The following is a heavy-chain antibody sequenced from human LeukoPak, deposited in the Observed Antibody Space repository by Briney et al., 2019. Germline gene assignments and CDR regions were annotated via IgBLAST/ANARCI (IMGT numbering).Heavy chain of an antibody. CDR1: GFTFSNYS. CDR3: AKIAAAGRGPGDY. J-gene: IGHJ4*02. CDR2: ISISSSTI. Sequence: PGGSLRLSCAASGFTFSNYSMNWVRQAPGKGLEWVSYISISSSTIYYADSVQGRFTISRDNANNSLFLQMNSLRAEDTAVYYCAKIAAAGRGPGDYWGQGPLVTVSS. D-gene: IGHD6-13*01. V-gene: IGHV3-48*04.